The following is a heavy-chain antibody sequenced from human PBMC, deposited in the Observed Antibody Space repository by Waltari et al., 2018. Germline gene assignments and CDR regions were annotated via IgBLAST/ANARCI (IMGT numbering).Heavy chain of an antibody. V-gene: IGHV4-4*02. CDR1: GDSMSDTYW. CDR2: VYRTGKT. D-gene: IGHD2-15*01. CDR3: ARDRGRGLYLDS. J-gene: IGHJ4*02. Sequence: QLQLQESGPGLVKPSGTLSLTCHVSGDSMSDTYWWNWVRQSPGKGLEWIGQVYRTGKTNYNPSIASRVTVSLDTSTNQFSLKLSSATAADTAVYFCARDRGRGLYLDSWGQGTLVTVSP.